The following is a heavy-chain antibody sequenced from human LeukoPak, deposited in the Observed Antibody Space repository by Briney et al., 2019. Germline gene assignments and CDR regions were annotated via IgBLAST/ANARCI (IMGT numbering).Heavy chain of an antibody. D-gene: IGHD6-13*01. CDR2: ISYDGSNK. Sequence: GGSLRLSCAASGFTFSSYAMHWVRQAPGKGLEWVAVISYDGSNKYYADSVKGRFTISRDNSKNTLYLQMNSLRAEDTAVYYCARENQQDEHYYYYYGMDVWGQGTTVTVSS. J-gene: IGHJ6*02. CDR3: ARENQQDEHYYYYYGMDV. V-gene: IGHV3-30-3*01. CDR1: GFTFSSYA.